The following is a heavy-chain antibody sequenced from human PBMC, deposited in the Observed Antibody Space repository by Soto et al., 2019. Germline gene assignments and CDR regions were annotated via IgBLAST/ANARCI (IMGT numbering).Heavy chain of an antibody. D-gene: IGHD3-9*01. J-gene: IGHJ4*02. V-gene: IGHV3-23*01. CDR1: GFTFSSYS. Sequence: GGSLRLSCAASGFTFSSYSMNWVRQAPGKGLEWVSSISSSGGSTYYADSVKGRFTISRDNSKNTLYLQMNSLRAEDTAVYYCAKGVELRYFDWSQQLDYWGQGTLVTVSS. CDR2: ISSSGGST. CDR3: AKGVELRYFDWSQQLDY.